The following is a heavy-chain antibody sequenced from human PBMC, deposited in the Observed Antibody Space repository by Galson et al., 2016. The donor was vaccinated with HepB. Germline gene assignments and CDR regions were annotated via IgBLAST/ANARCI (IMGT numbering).Heavy chain of an antibody. Sequence: SLRLSCAASGFTFNKYGMHWVRQAPDKGLEWVAVISYDGRNEYYGDSVKGRFTISRDNSKNSVYLQMDSLRAEDTALYYCAKDIRAIFAVVMGGPRYYYGMVVWGQGTTVTVSS. J-gene: IGHJ6*02. CDR1: GFTFNKYG. CDR3: AKDIRAIFAVVMGGPRYYYGMVV. V-gene: IGHV3-30*18. CDR2: ISYDGRNE. D-gene: IGHD3-3*01.